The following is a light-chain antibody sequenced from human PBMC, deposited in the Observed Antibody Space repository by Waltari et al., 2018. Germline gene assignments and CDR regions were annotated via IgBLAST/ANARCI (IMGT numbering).Light chain of an antibody. CDR2: DAS. Sequence: EIVLTQSPGTLSLSPGERASLYCRASQSVSRALRTLAWYQQNPGQAPRLLIYDASTRATGIPDRFSGSGSGTDFTLTISRLEPDDFAVYYCQRYGTLPATFGQGTKVEIK. V-gene: IGKV3-20*01. CDR3: QRYGTLPAT. J-gene: IGKJ1*01. CDR1: QSVSRALRT.